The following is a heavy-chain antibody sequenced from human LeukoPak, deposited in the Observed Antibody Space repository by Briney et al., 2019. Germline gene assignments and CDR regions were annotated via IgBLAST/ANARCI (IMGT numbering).Heavy chain of an antibody. Sequence: PSETLSLTCTVSGGSISSSSYYWGRIRQPPGKGLEWIGSIYYSGSNYYNPSLKSRVTISVDTSKNQFSLKLSSVTAADTAVYYCARRSRGGERTAPGIFDYWGQGTLVAVSS. CDR1: GGSISSSSYY. J-gene: IGHJ4*02. D-gene: IGHD2-21*01. V-gene: IGHV4-39*01. CDR3: ARRSRGGERTAPGIFDY. CDR2: IYYSGSN.